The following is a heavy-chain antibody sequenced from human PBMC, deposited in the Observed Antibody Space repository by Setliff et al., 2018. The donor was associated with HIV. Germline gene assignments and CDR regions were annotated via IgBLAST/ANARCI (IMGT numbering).Heavy chain of an antibody. Sequence: SETLSLTCTVSGGSFTSRSYYWGWIRQPPGKGLEWIGSIFYSGITYYNPSLKSRVTISVDTSKNQFSLNLTSVTAADTAVYYCARGASGGHSSGYYYFDYWGHGTLVTVS. V-gene: IGHV4-39*01. J-gene: IGHJ4*01. CDR1: GGSFTSRSYY. CDR3: ARGASGGHSSGYYYFDY. CDR2: IFYSGIT. D-gene: IGHD3-22*01.